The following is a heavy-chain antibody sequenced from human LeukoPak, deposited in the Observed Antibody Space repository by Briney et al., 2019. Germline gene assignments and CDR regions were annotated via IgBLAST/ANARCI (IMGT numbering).Heavy chain of an antibody. D-gene: IGHD1-7*01. CDR1: GGSISSSSYY. Sequence: SETLSLTCTVSGGSISSSSYYWGWIRQPPGKGLEWIGSIYYSGTTYYNPSLKSRVTIAVDTSKNQFSLKLSSVTAADTAVYYCARLYGNYQNYFDYWGQGTLVTVSS. CDR2: IYYSGTT. J-gene: IGHJ4*02. V-gene: IGHV4-39*07. CDR3: ARLYGNYQNYFDY.